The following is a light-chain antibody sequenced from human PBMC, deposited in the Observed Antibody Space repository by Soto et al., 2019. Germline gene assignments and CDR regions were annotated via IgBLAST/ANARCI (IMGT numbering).Light chain of an antibody. CDR1: GSNIGAGYD. V-gene: IGLV1-40*01. J-gene: IGLJ2*01. CDR3: QSYDSSLSSPL. CDR2: ANN. Sequence: QSVLTQSPSVSGAPGQRVTISCTGSGSNIGAGYDVHWYQHLPGTVPKLLSYANNNRPSGVPDRFSGSKSGTSASLAITGLQTEDEADYYCQSYDSSLSSPLFGGGTKLTVL.